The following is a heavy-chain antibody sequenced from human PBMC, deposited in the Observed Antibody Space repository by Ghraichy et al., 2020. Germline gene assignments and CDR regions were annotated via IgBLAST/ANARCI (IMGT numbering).Heavy chain of an antibody. CDR3: ARQGCSGGSCRELDY. CDR2: IYYSGST. D-gene: IGHD2-15*01. CDR1: GGSISSYY. V-gene: IGHV4-59*08. J-gene: IGHJ4*02. Sequence: SETLSLTCTVSGGSISSYYWSWIRQPPGKGLEWIGYIYYSGSTNYNPSLKSRVTISVDTSKNQFSLKLSSVTAADTAVYYCARQGCSGGSCRELDYWGQGTLVTVSS.